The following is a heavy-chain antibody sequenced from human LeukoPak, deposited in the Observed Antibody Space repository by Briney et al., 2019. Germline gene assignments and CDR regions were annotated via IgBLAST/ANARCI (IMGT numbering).Heavy chain of an antibody. V-gene: IGHV1-2*02. CDR1: GYTFTGYY. CDR3: ARSGIVVVPAAPYCMDV. J-gene: IGHJ6*03. CDR2: INPNSGGT. D-gene: IGHD2-2*01. Sequence: ASVKVSCNASGYTFTGYYMHWVRQAPGQGLEWMGWINPNSGGTNYAQKFQGRVTMTRDTSISTAYMELSRLRSDDTAVYYCARSGIVVVPAAPYCMDVWGKGTTVTVSS.